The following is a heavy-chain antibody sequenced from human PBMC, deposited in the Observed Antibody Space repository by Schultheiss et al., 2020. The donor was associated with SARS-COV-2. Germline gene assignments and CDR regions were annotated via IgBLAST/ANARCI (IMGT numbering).Heavy chain of an antibody. CDR1: GYTLTELS. V-gene: IGHV1-2*04. J-gene: IGHJ3*02. CDR3: ASPDCSSTSCYDAFDI. D-gene: IGHD2-2*01. Sequence: ASVKVSCKVSGYTLTELSMHWVRQAPGKGLEWMGWINPNSGGTNYAQKFQGWVTMTRDTSISTAYMELSRLRSDDTAVYYCASPDCSSTSCYDAFDIWGQGTTVTVSS. CDR2: INPNSGGT.